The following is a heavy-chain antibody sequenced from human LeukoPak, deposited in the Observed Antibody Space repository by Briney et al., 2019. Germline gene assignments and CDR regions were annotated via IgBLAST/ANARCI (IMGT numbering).Heavy chain of an antibody. D-gene: IGHD6-19*01. CDR2: ISWNSGKI. CDR1: GFTFDDYG. J-gene: IGHJ4*02. V-gene: IGHV3-9*01. CDR3: ATDGYYSSGWSFDY. Sequence: PGGSLRLSCAASGFTFDDYGMHWVRQAPGKGLEWVSGISWNSGKIGYADSVKGRFTISRDNSKNTLYLQMNSLRAEDTAVYYCATDGYYSSGWSFDYWGQGTLVTVSS.